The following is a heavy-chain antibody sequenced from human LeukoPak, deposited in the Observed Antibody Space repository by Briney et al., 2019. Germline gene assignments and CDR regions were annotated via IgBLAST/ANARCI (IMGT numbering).Heavy chain of an antibody. Sequence: KPGGSLRLSCAAPGFTFINDRMNWVRQAPGKGLEWVGRIKSRSDGGTTDYAAPVKGRFTISRDNSQRTVYLQMNSLQIEYTAEYFCTPDLSFGDCFDPWAQGTLVTVSS. CDR3: TPDLSFGDCFDP. D-gene: IGHD2/OR15-2a*01. CDR2: IKSRSDGGTT. V-gene: IGHV3-15*01. CDR1: GFTFINDR. J-gene: IGHJ5*02.